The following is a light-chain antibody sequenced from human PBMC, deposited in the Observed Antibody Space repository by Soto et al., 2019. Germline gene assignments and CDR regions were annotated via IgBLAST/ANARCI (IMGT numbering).Light chain of an antibody. V-gene: IGKV1-5*01. J-gene: IGKJ5*01. Sequence: DIQLTQSPSTLSASVGDRVTITCRVSQSVGSWLAWYQQRPGKAPRLLIYDASSLDSGVPERFSGSGSGTDFTLTISSLQSEDFAVYYCQKYNEWPPFTFGQGTRLEIK. CDR2: DAS. CDR1: QSVGSW. CDR3: QKYNEWPPFT.